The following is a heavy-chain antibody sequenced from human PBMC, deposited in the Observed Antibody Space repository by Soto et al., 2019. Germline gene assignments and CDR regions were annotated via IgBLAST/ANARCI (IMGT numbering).Heavy chain of an antibody. CDR2: LYYSGIT. V-gene: IGHV4-59*01. D-gene: IGHD1-26*01. J-gene: IGHJ6*02. Sequence: SETLSLTGTVSGGCISSNYWSWIRQHPGKGLEWIGYLYYSGITDYNPSLEGRVTISVDTSKNQFSLKLSFVTAADTAVYYCAREKEVSGGNLGYLDVWGQGTTVTVS. CDR3: AREKEVSGGNLGYLDV. CDR1: GGCISSNY.